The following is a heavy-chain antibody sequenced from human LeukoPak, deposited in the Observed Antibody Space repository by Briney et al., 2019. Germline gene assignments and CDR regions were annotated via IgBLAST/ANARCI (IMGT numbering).Heavy chain of an antibody. Sequence: PGGSLRLSCAASGFTFNTYTMNWVRQAPGKGLEWVSATTGSTKYIPSNIYYADAVQGRFTISRDDAKNLVYLQMNSLRAEDTAVYYCARLHGHGFDPWGQGTLVTVSS. CDR2: TTGSTKYI. CDR3: ARLHGHGFDP. CDR1: GFTFNTYT. D-gene: IGHD2-8*01. V-gene: IGHV3-21*06. J-gene: IGHJ5*02.